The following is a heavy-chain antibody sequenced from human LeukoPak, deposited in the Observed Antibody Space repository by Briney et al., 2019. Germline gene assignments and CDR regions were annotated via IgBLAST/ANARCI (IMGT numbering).Heavy chain of an antibody. CDR1: GGSISSHY. CDR2: IYYSGST. D-gene: IGHD5-12*01. V-gene: IGHV4-59*11. Sequence: SETLSLTCTVSGGSISSHYWSWIREPPGKGLEWIGYIYYSGSTNYNPSLKSRVTISVDTSKNQFSLKLSSVTAADTAVYYCARARGYSGYDLGPFDYWGQGTLVTVSS. J-gene: IGHJ4*02. CDR3: ARARGYSGYDLGPFDY.